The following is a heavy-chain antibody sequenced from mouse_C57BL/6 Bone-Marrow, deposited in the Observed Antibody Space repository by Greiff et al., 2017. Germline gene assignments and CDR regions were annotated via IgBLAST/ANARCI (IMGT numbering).Heavy chain of an antibody. CDR1: GYTFTSYW. Sequence: QVQLQQPGAELVKPGASVTMSCKASGYTFTSYWITWVKQRPGQGLEWIGDIYPGSGSTNYNEKFKSKDTLTVDTSSSTAYMQLSSLTSEDSAVYYCARHLYYDYDWFAYWGQGTLVTVSA. CDR2: IYPGSGST. J-gene: IGHJ3*01. V-gene: IGHV1-55*01. CDR3: ARHLYYDYDWFAY. D-gene: IGHD2-4*01.